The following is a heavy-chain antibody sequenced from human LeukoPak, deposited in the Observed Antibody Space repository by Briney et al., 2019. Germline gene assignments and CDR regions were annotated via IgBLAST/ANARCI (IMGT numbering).Heavy chain of an antibody. D-gene: IGHD2-2*01. Sequence: SETLSLTCTVSGGSISSYYWSWIRQPPGKGLEWIGYIYYSGSTNYNPSLKSRVTISVDTSKNQFSLKLSSVTAADTAVYYGASEPPQSYCSSTSCYGAFDIWGQGTMVTVSS. V-gene: IGHV4-59*01. J-gene: IGHJ3*02. CDR3: ASEPPQSYCSSTSCYGAFDI. CDR2: IYYSGST. CDR1: GGSISSYY.